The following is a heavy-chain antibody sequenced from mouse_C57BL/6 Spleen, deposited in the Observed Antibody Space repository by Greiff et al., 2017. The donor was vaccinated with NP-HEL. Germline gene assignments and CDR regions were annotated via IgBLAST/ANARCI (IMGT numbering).Heavy chain of an antibody. CDR3: ARSSITTVVVHDY. D-gene: IGHD1-1*01. CDR2: INPSSGHT. Sequence: VQLQQSGAELARPGASVKMSCKASGYTFTSYTMHWVKPRPGQGLEWIGYINPSSGHTKYNQKFKDKATLTADKSSSTAYLQLSSLTSEDSSVYYCARSSITTVVVHDYWGQGTTLTVSS. V-gene: IGHV1-4*01. J-gene: IGHJ2*01. CDR1: GYTFTSYT.